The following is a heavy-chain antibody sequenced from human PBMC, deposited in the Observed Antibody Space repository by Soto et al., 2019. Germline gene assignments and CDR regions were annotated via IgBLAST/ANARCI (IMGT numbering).Heavy chain of an antibody. D-gene: IGHD4-4*01. J-gene: IGHJ6*03. Sequence: ASAQVSCRASGYTFRSYGISWVRQAPGQGLEWMGWISGYNGNTHYSQKFQGKVTMTTDTSTSTAYMELRNLRSDDTAVYYCAKADSNYAGRFSYYYMDVWGTGTMVTVSS. CDR2: ISGYNGNT. CDR1: GYTFRSYG. CDR3: AKADSNYAGRFSYYYMDV. V-gene: IGHV1-18*01.